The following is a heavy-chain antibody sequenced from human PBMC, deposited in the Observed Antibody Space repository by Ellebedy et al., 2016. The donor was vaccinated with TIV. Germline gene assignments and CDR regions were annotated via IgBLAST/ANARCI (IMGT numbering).Heavy chain of an antibody. CDR3: ARERVLRFLEWLFKGDDAFDI. V-gene: IGHV1-46*01. CDR1: GYTFTNYY. D-gene: IGHD3-3*01. J-gene: IGHJ3*02. Sequence: AASVKVSCKAFGYTFTNYYMNWVRQAPGQGLEWMGIINPSGGSTNYAQKFQGRVTMTRDTSTNTVYMQLSSLRSEDTAVYYCARERVLRFLEWLFKGDDAFDIWGQGTMVTVSS. CDR2: INPSGGST.